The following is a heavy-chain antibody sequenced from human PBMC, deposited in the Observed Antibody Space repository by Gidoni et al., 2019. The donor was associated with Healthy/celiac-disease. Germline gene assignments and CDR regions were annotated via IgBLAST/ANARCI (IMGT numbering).Heavy chain of an antibody. CDR3: ARQRLSTYYYCGMDV. J-gene: IGHJ6*04. D-gene: IGHD2-21*02. CDR1: GFTFSSYS. CDR2: ISSSSSTI. Sequence: EVQLVESGGGLVQPGGSLRLSCAASGFTFSSYSMNWVRQAPGKGLEWVSYISSSSSTIYYADSVKGRFTISRDNAKNSLYLQMNSLRAEDTAVYYCARQRLSTYYYCGMDVWGKGTTVTVSS. V-gene: IGHV3-48*01.